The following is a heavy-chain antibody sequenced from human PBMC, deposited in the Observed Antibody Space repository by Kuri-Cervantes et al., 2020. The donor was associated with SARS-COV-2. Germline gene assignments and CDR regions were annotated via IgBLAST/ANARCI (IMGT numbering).Heavy chain of an antibody. D-gene: IGHD3-3*01. J-gene: IGHJ4*02. V-gene: IGHV1-69*05. CDR3: ARDLFEKTYDFWSGIFDY. Sequence: SVKVSCKASGGTFSSYAISWVRQAPGQGLEWMGGIIPIFGTANCAQKFQGRVTITTDESTSTAYMELSSLRSDDTAVYYCARDLFEKTYDFWSGIFDYWGQGTLVTVSS. CDR1: GGTFSSYA. CDR2: IIPIFGTA.